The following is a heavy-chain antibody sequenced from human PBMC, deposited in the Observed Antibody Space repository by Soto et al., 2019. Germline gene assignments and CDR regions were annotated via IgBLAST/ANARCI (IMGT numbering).Heavy chain of an antibody. CDR3: ARSLLGDYYDSDGLDN. J-gene: IGHJ4*02. CDR1: GGPYSKYS. V-gene: IGHV1-69*08. D-gene: IGHD3-22*01. CDR2: IIPIFDTT. Sequence: QVQLVQSGTEVKKPGSSVTVSCKASGGPYSKYSISWVRQAPGQGLEWVGRIIPIFDTTNYAKKFQGRATITADNYTSTDYMDLSSLSSEDTAVYYCARSLLGDYYDSDGLDNWGQGTLVTVSS.